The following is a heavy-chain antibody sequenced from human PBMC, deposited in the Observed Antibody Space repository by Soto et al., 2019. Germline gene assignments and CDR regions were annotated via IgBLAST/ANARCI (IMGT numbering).Heavy chain of an antibody. D-gene: IGHD4-17*01. CDR3: ARAHYGDYGYGMDV. Sequence: SETLSLTCTVSGGSISSGGYYWSWIRQHPGKGLEWIGYIYYSGSTYYSPSLKSRVTISVDRSKNQFSLKLSSVTAADTAVYYCARAHYGDYGYGMDVWGQGTTVTVSS. V-gene: IGHV4-31*03. J-gene: IGHJ6*02. CDR1: GGSISSGGYY. CDR2: IYYSGST.